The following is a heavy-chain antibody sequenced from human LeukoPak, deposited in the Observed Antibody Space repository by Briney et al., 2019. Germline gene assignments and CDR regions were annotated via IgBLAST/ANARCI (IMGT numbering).Heavy chain of an antibody. CDR1: GFPFSSYW. D-gene: IGHD3-3*01. J-gene: IGHJ4*02. V-gene: IGHV3-7*01. CDR3: ARDIDRYYADY. CDR2: IRQHGSET. Sequence: GGSLLLSCAASGFPFSSYWMSWVRPAPGKGLEWVANIRQHGSETHYVDSVKGRFTISRDNAKNSLYLQMNSLRAEDTAVYYCARDIDRYYADYWGLGTLVTVSS.